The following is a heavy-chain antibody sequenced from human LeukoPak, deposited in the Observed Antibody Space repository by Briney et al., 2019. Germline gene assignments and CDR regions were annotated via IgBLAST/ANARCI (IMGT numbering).Heavy chain of an antibody. CDR3: ARAEKAVTGTLDS. V-gene: IGHV4-59*01. Sequence: PSETLSLTCTVSGDSISNYYWSWIRQSPGKELEGMGYMYNRGSTIYNPSLKSRVTISTDTSKNQFSLTLTPVTAADTAVYYCARAEKAVTGTLDSRLQGTLITVPS. J-gene: IGHJ4*02. CDR2: MYNRGST. CDR1: GDSISNYY. D-gene: IGHD6-19*01.